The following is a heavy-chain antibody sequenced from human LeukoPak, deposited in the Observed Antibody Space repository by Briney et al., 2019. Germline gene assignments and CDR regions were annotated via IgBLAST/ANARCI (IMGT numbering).Heavy chain of an antibody. CDR3: ARGHSSGWYYFDY. J-gene: IGHJ4*02. CDR1: GFTFSSYW. D-gene: IGHD6-19*01. V-gene: IGHV3-74*01. CDR2: INSDGSST. Sequence: GGSLRLSCAASGFTFSSYWMHWVRQAPGKGLVWFSRINSDGSSTSYADSVKGRFTISRDNAKNTLYLQMNSLRAEDTAVYYCARGHSSGWYYFDYWGQGTLVTVSS.